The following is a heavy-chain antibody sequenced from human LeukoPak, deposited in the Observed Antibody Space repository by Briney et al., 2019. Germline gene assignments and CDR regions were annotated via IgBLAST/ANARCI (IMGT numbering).Heavy chain of an antibody. CDR3: AASPVAAAGTRTYWYFDL. D-gene: IGHD6-13*01. CDR2: ISRSSTYI. CDR1: GFTFSTYS. V-gene: IGHV3-21*01. J-gene: IGHJ2*01. Sequence: TSGGSLSLSCAASGFTFSTYSMNWVRQAPGKGLEWVSSISRSSTYIYYADSVKGRFTISRDNAKNSLYLQMNSLRAEDTAVYYCAASPVAAAGTRTYWYFDLWGRGTLVTVSS.